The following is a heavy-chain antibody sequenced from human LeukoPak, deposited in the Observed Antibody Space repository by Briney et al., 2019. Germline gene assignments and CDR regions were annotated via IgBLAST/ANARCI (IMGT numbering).Heavy chain of an antibody. V-gene: IGHV1-69*05. CDR1: GGTFSSYA. D-gene: IGHD2-2*02. Sequence: SSVKVSCKASGGTFSSYAISWVRQAPGQGLEWMGGIIPIFGTANYAQKLQGRVTMTTDTSTSTAYMELRSLRSDDTAVYYCARDAYCSSTSCYTGWFDPWGQGTLVTVSS. CDR3: ARDAYCSSTSCYTGWFDP. J-gene: IGHJ5*02. CDR2: IIPIFGTA.